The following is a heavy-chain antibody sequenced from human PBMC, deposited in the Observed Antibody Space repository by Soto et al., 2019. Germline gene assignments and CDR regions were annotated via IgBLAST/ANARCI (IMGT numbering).Heavy chain of an antibody. Sequence: QAQLVQSGAEVKKPGASVKVSCKASGYTFTGYDINWVRQATVQGLEWMGWMNPNSGNTGYAQNFQGRVTMTRDNPITTAYMELTSLRDDDSAVYYCAGEKVGTTGIDFWGQGTLVTVSS. CDR3: AGEKVGTTGIDF. CDR1: GYTFTGYD. J-gene: IGHJ4*02. D-gene: IGHD1-26*01. CDR2: MNPNSGNT. V-gene: IGHV1-8*01.